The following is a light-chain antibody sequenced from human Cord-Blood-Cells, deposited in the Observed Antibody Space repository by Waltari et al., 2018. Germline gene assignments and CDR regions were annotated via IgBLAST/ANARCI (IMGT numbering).Light chain of an antibody. V-gene: IGKV1-8*01. CDR3: QQYYSYPWT. CDR2: AAS. Sequence: AIRMTPSPSSFSASTGVRVTITFRPSQGISSYLAWYQQKPGKAPKLLIYAASTLQSGVPSRFSGSGSGTDFTLTISCLQSEDFATYYCQQYYSYPWTFGQGTKVEIK. J-gene: IGKJ1*01. CDR1: QGISSY.